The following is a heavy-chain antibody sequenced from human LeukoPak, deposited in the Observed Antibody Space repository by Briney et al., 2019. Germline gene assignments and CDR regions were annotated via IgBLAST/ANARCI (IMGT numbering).Heavy chain of an antibody. J-gene: IGHJ6*03. CDR3: ARDSRFGVFYYYYMDV. Sequence: ASVKVSCKASGYTLTDYYLHWVRQAPGQGLEWMGWINPNSGGTNYAQKFQGRVTMTRDTSISTAYMELSRLRSDDTAVYYCARDSRFGVFYYYYMDVWGKGTTVTVSS. CDR1: GYTLTDYY. CDR2: INPNSGGT. V-gene: IGHV1-2*02. D-gene: IGHD3-10*01.